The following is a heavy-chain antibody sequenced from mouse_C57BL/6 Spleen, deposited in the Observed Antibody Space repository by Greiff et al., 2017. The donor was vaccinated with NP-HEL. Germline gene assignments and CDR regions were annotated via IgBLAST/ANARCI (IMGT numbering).Heavy chain of an antibody. CDR1: GYSITSGYD. CDR3: ARGTFYYGSSYWYFDV. CDR2: ISYSGST. D-gene: IGHD1-1*01. J-gene: IGHJ1*03. Sequence: VQLKESGPGMVKPSQSLSLTCTVTGYSITSGYDWHWIRHFPGNKLEWMGYISYSGSTNYNPSLKSRISITHDTSKNHFFLKLNSVTTEDTATYYCARGTFYYGSSYWYFDVWGTGTTVTVSS. V-gene: IGHV3-1*01.